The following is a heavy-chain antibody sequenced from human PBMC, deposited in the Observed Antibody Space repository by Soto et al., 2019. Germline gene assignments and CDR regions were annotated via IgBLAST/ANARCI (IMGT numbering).Heavy chain of an antibody. D-gene: IGHD6-13*01. V-gene: IGHV1-18*01. CDR1: GYTFTSYG. CDR2: ISAYNGNT. J-gene: IGHJ4*02. Sequence: QVQLVQSGAEVKKPGASVKVSCKASGYTFTSYGISWVRQAPGQGLEWMGWISAYNGNTNYAQKLQGRVTMTTDTSTSTDYMELRRLRSDDTAVYCCARDWAAAGPFDYWGQGTLVTVSS. CDR3: ARDWAAAGPFDY.